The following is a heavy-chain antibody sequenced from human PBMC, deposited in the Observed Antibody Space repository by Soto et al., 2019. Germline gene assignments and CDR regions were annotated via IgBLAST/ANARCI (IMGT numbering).Heavy chain of an antibody. CDR1: GFTFSSYG. Sequence: GGSLRLSCAASGFTFSSYGMHWVRQAPGKGLEWVAVIWYDGSNKYYADSVKGRFTISRDNSKNTLYLQMNSLRAEDTAVYYCVRDTPQYYYYMDVWGKGTTVTVSS. J-gene: IGHJ6*03. CDR2: IWYDGSNK. V-gene: IGHV3-33*01. CDR3: VRDTPQYYYYMDV.